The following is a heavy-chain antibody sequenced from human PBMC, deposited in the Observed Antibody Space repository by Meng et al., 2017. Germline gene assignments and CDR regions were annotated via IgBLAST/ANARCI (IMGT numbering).Heavy chain of an antibody. CDR2: ISGSGGST. V-gene: IGHV3-23*01. CDR3: AKTRGYSGYGRGFYGMDV. CDR1: GFTFSSYA. J-gene: IGHJ6*02. Sequence: GESLKISCAASGFTFSSYAMSWVRQAPGKGLEWVSAISGSGGSTYYADSVKGRFTISRDNSKNTLYLQMNSLRAEDTAVYYCAKTRGYSGYGRGFYGMDVWGQGTTVTVSS. D-gene: IGHD5-12*01.